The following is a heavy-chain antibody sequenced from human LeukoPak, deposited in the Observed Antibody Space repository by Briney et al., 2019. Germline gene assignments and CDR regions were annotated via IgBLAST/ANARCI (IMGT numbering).Heavy chain of an antibody. CDR3: ARDYYGSGSYPDAFDI. D-gene: IGHD3-10*01. V-gene: IGHV1-18*01. CDR1: GYTFTSYD. J-gene: IGHJ3*02. Sequence: GASVKVSCKASGYTFTSYDISWVRQAPGQGLEWMGWISAYNGNTNYAQKLQGRVTMTTDTSTSTAYMELRSLRSDDTAVYYCARDYYGSGSYPDAFDIWGQGTMVTVSS. CDR2: ISAYNGNT.